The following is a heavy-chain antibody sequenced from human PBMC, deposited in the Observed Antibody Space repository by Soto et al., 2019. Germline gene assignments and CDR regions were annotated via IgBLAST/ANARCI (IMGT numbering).Heavy chain of an antibody. CDR2: IRAKPAGGTA. Sequence: PGGSLRLSCGTSGFDFGDYASTWVRQAPGRGLERVAFIRAKPAGGTAEYAASVKGRFTVSRDGSESIDYRQLISLEKENKGMYYCSRIGPGSATEWFFDYSGQGTPVTVSS. J-gene: IGHJ4*02. CDR3: SRIGPGSATEWFFDY. V-gene: IGHV3-49*04. CDR1: GFDFGDYA. D-gene: IGHD2-15*01.